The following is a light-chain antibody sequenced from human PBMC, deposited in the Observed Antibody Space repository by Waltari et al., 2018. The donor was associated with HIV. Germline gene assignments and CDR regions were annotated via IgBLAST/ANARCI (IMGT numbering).Light chain of an antibody. Sequence: DIQMTQSPSTLSASVGDRVTITCRASQSINSWLAWYQQKPGAAPKLLIYKASNLGSGVPSRFSGSGFGTEFTLTISSLQPDDFATYYCQQYNRYSWTFGQGTKVDIK. J-gene: IGKJ1*01. V-gene: IGKV1-5*03. CDR2: KAS. CDR3: QQYNRYSWT. CDR1: QSINSW.